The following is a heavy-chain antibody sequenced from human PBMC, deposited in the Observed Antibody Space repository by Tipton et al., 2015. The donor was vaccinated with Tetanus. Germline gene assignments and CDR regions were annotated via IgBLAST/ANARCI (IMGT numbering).Heavy chain of an antibody. CDR2: IYYSGST. CDR3: AILPKHWLAPRGAP. V-gene: IGHV4-31*03. CDR1: GGSISGSPFF. D-gene: IGHD6-19*01. J-gene: IGHJ5*02. Sequence: TLSLTCSVSGGSISGSPFFWNWIRQQPGKGPEWIGYIYYSGSTFYNPSFESRVTISVDTAENQFSLNLTSVTAADTAMYYCAILPKHWLAPRGAPWGQGILVTVSS.